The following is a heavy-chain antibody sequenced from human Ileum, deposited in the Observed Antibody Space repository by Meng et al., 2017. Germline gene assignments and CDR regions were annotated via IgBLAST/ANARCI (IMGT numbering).Heavy chain of an antibody. CDR2: INPKSGGT. CDR3: ARDLYAKDLDH. V-gene: IGHV1-2*06. CDR1: GYTFTDYQ. Sequence: ASAKVSCKASGYTFTDYQMHWVRQAPGQGLEWMGRINPKSGGTNYPQRFQGRVTMTRDTSITTFYMELSRLRSDDSAVYYCARDLYAKDLDHWGQGTLVTVSS. J-gene: IGHJ4*02. D-gene: IGHD3-16*01.